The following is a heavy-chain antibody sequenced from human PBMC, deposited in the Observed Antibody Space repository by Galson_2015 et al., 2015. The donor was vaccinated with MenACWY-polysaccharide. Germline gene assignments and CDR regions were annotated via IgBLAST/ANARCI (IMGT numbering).Heavy chain of an antibody. CDR2: ISSSGGGP. Sequence: SLRLSCAGSGFTFSDYGMNWVRQAPGKGLEWVAAISSSGGGPYYAHSVKDRFSISRDNSKNTFSLQMNSLRVEDTVVYYCVKCGSSMYFDPLGEGTLVTVSA. V-gene: IGHV3-23*01. CDR1: GFTFSDYG. J-gene: IGHJ4*02. D-gene: IGHD6-13*01. CDR3: VKCGSSMYFDP.